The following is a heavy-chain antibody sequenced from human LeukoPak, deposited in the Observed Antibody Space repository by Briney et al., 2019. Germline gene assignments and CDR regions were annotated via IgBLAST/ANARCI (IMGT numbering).Heavy chain of an antibody. Sequence: GGSLRLSCAASGFTVSSYAMHWVRQAPGKGLEWVSSIDASGAYTYYADSVKGRFTISRDNSKNTLYLQMNTLRAEDTAVYSCAKISSVTANFDCWGQGTLVTISS. CDR1: GFTVSSYA. J-gene: IGHJ4*02. CDR3: AKISSVTANFDC. V-gene: IGHV3-23*01. D-gene: IGHD4-17*01. CDR2: IDASGAYT.